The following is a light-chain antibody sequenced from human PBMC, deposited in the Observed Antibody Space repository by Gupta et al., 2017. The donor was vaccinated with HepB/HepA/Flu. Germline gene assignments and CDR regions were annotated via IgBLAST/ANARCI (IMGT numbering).Light chain of an antibody. CDR1: SSDVGSSNH. CDR3: NSYTSSSTYV. V-gene: IGLV2-14*03. CDR2: DVS. J-gene: IGLJ1*01. Sequence: QSALTQAASVSGSPGQSITISCTGTSSDVGSSNHVSWYQQHPGKVPKLMIYDVSNRPSGVSNRFSGSKSVNTASLTISGLQADDEADYYCNSYTSSSTYVFGTGTKVTVL.